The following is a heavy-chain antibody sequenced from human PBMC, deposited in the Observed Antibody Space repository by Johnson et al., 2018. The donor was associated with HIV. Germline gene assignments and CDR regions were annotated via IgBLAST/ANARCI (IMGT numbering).Heavy chain of an antibody. Sequence: QVQLVESGGGLVQPGGSLRLSCAASGFSFSTYAMHWVRQAPGKGLEWVALISSDVNNKYYSDSVKGRFTVSRDKSKNTLYLQMNSLRGDDTAVYYCARPGIVVLPAGAFDIWGPGTMVTVSS. CDR2: ISSDVNNK. V-gene: IGHV3-30*04. D-gene: IGHD2-2*01. J-gene: IGHJ3*02. CDR3: ARPGIVVLPAGAFDI. CDR1: GFSFSTYA.